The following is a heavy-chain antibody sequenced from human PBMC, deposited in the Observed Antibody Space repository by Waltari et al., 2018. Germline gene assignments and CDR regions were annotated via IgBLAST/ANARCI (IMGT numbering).Heavy chain of an antibody. J-gene: IGHJ4*02. Sequence: QVQLVESGGGVVQPGRSLRLSCAASGFTFSSYGMHWVRQAPGKGLEWGAVISYDGSNKYYADSVKGRFTISRDNSKNTLYLQMNSLRAEDTAVYYCAKETITDYGDYPGYWGQGTLVTVSS. V-gene: IGHV3-30*18. CDR3: AKETITDYGDYPGY. D-gene: IGHD4-17*01. CDR2: ISYDGSNK. CDR1: GFTFSSYG.